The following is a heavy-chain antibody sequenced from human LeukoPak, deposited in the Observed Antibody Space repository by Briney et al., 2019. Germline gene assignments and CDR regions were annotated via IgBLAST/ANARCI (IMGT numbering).Heavy chain of an antibody. J-gene: IGHJ5*02. CDR1: GFTVSSNY. D-gene: IGHD5-24*01. CDR3: ARGQRWLQFGDWFDP. Sequence: GGSLRLSCAASGFTVSSNYMSRVRQAPGKGLEWVSVSYSGGSSYYADSVKGRFTISRDNSKNTLYLQMNSLRAEDTAVYYCARGQRWLQFGDWFDPWGQGTLVTVSS. CDR2: SYSGGSS. V-gene: IGHV3-53*01.